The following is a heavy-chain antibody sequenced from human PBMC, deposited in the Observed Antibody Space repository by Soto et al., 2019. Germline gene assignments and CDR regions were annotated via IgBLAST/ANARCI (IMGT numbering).Heavy chain of an antibody. V-gene: IGHV4-30-2*01. Sequence: PSETLSLTCSVSGGSINSGAYSLSWIRQPPGKGLQWIGYVTHSGTAYSIPSLSGRLTLSVDSSQTQFSLKLTSVTAADTAMYYCATHPAISATSFYGMDVWGHGTTVT. J-gene: IGHJ6*02. D-gene: IGHD3-3*01. CDR3: ATHPAISATSFYGMDV. CDR2: VTHSGTA. CDR1: GGSINSGAYS.